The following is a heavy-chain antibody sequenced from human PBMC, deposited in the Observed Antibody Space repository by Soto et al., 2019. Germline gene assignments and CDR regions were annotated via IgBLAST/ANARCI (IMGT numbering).Heavy chain of an antibody. D-gene: IGHD1-26*01. CDR1: GFTFNSYG. J-gene: IGHJ6*02. V-gene: IGHV3-30*03. CDR3: ARARSAGSDLHYYSLDV. CDR2: ISYDSTKT. Sequence: QVQLVESGGGVVQPGRSLRLSCAASGFTFNSYGMHWVRQGPGNGLEWVAFISYDSTKTYYADSVKGRFTISRDNSNSALYVQMNSLTGEDTAVYYCARARSAGSDLHYYSLDVWGQGTTVTVSS.